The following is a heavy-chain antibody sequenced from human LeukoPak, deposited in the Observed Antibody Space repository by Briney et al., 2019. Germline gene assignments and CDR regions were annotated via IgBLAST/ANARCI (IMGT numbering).Heavy chain of an antibody. Sequence: SETLSLTCAVSGGSISSSSYYWGWIRQPPGKGLEWIGSIYHSGRTNYNPSLKSRVTISVDKSKNQLSLNLNSVTAADTAVYYCARSASYCLNYWGQGTLVTVSS. V-gene: IGHV4-39*07. J-gene: IGHJ4*02. D-gene: IGHD2-15*01. CDR2: IYHSGRT. CDR1: GGSISSSSYY. CDR3: ARSASYCLNY.